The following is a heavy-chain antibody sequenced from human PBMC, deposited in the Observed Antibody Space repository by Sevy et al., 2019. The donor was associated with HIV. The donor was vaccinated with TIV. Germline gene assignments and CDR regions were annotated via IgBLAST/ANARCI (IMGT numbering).Heavy chain of an antibody. Sequence: GGSLRLSCAGSGFLFSSYWMSWVRQAPGKGLEWVANIKQEGSERHYVDSVKGRFTISRDNAKNSLYLQMNSLRAEDTAVYYCARRYFDLWGRGTLVTVSS. V-gene: IGHV3-7*01. CDR3: ARRYFDL. J-gene: IGHJ2*01. CDR1: GFLFSSYW. CDR2: IKQEGSER.